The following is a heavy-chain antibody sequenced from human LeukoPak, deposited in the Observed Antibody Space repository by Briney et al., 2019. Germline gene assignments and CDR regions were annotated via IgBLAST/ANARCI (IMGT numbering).Heavy chain of an antibody. V-gene: IGHV3-74*01. J-gene: IGHJ6*03. CDR1: GFTFSSYW. CDR2: INTNGGPT. CDR3: AASYGSGSYYNVFYYYYMDV. D-gene: IGHD3-10*01. Sequence: HPGGSLRLSCAASGFTFSSYWMHWVRQAPGKGLVWVARINTNGGPTQYADSVKGRFTISRDNSKNTLYLQMNSLRAEDTAVYYCAASYGSGSYYNVFYYYYMDVWGKGTTVTISS.